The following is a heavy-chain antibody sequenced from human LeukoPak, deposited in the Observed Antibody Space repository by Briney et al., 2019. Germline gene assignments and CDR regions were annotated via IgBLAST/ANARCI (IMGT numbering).Heavy chain of an antibody. CDR2: IFSVGTT. V-gene: IGHV4-39*02. D-gene: IGHD5-12*01. CDR1: GASFTNHAYY. J-gene: IGHJ4*02. Sequence: SETLSLTCSISGASFTNHAYYWGWVRRAPGKGLEWIGSIFSVGTTFYNPSLKSRLTISVDTSQNQFSLKLTSVAAADTAVYYCAREGDSGYDIMNYWGQGTLVTVSS. CDR3: AREGDSGYDIMNY.